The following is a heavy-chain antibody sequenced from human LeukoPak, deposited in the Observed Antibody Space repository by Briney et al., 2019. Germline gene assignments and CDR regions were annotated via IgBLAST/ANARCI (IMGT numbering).Heavy chain of an antibody. D-gene: IGHD1-1*01. CDR3: ARETTSGY. CDR1: GFTFSSYS. Sequence: PGGSLRLSCAASGFTFSSYSMNWVRQAPGKGLEWVSYISSGSDTIYYADSVKGRFAISRDNSKNSLFLQMNSLRAEDTAVYYCARETTSGYWGQGTLVTVSS. V-gene: IGHV3-48*04. J-gene: IGHJ4*02. CDR2: ISSGSDTI.